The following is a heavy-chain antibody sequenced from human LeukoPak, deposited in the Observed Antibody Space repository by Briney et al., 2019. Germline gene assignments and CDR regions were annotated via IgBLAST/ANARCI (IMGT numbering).Heavy chain of an antibody. Sequence: ASVKVSCKASGYTFTSYGISWVRQAPGQGLEWMGWISAYNGNTHYAQKLQGRVTMTTDTSTSTVYMELRSLRSDDTAVYYCATNPIVVVRYYYYYMDVWGKGTTVTVSS. D-gene: IGHD2-2*01. CDR2: ISAYNGNT. J-gene: IGHJ6*03. CDR1: GYTFTSYG. V-gene: IGHV1-18*01. CDR3: ATNPIVVVRYYYYYMDV.